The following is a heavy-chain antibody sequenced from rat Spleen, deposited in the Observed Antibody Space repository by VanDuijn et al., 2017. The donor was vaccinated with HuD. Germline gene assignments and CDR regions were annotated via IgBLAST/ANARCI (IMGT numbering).Heavy chain of an antibody. Sequence: EVQLVESGGGLVQPGGSLKLSCGASGFTFSDYYMAWVRQAPTKGLEWVASMSHDGGGTYYGDSVKGRFTISRDNAKSTLYLQMDSLRPEETATYYCARRGFLSNWYFDFWGPGIMVTVSS. V-gene: IGHV5-20*01. J-gene: IGHJ1*01. CDR1: GFTFSDYY. CDR2: MSHDGGGT. D-gene: IGHD1-6*01. CDR3: ARRGFLSNWYFDF.